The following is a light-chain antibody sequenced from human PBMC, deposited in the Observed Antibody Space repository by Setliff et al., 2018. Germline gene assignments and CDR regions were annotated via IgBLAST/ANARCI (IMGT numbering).Light chain of an antibody. V-gene: IGLV2-14*03. CDR2: DVN. CDR1: SSDIGAYNY. CDR3: TSYAGGSTYVV. J-gene: IGLJ2*01. Sequence: QSALTQPASVSGSPGQSITISCTGTSSDIGAYNYVSWYQEHPRQAPKLMIYDVNKRPSGVSYRFSGSKSGNTASLTISGLQAGDEADYFCTSYAGGSTYVVFGGGTKVTVL.